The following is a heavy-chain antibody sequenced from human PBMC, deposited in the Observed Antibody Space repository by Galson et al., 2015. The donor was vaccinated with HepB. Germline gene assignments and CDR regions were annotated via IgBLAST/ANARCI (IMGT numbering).Heavy chain of an antibody. D-gene: IGHD2-15*01. J-gene: IGHJ5*02. Sequence: SVKVSCKASGYTFTNYGISWVRQASGQGLEWMGWISAYNGNTNYAQELQGRVTMTTDTSTSTAYMELRSLRSDDTAVYYCAREEGYCSGGSCYFSWFDPWGQGTLVTVSS. CDR2: ISAYNGNT. V-gene: IGHV1-18*04. CDR3: AREEGYCSGGSCYFSWFDP. CDR1: GYTFTNYG.